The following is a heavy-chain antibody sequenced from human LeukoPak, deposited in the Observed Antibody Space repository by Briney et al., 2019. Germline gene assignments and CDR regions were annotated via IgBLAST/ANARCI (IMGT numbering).Heavy chain of an antibody. V-gene: IGHV3-30*04. CDR2: ISSDGSNK. CDR3: ARDNFDSSGYYPDDY. Sequence: PGRSLRLSCAASGFTFSSYTMHWVRQAPGKGLEWVAVISSDGSNKYYADSVKGRFTISRDNSKNTLYLQMNSLRAEDTAVYYCARDNFDSSGYYPDDYWGQGTLVTVSS. J-gene: IGHJ4*02. D-gene: IGHD3-22*01. CDR1: GFTFSSYT.